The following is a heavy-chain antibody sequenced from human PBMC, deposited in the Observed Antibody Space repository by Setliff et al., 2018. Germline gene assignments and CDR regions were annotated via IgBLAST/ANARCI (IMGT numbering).Heavy chain of an antibody. Sequence: GASVKVSCKASGYTSTTNALHWVRQAPGQSLEWMGWITAGNGDTKYSQKFQGRVTVTTDTSTTTAYMELRSLRADDTAVYYCARINFYVSSGYYAPELWGQGTTVTVSS. J-gene: IGHJ4*02. D-gene: IGHD3-22*01. CDR1: GYTSTTNA. CDR2: ITAGNGDT. V-gene: IGHV1-3*01. CDR3: ARINFYVSSGYYAPEL.